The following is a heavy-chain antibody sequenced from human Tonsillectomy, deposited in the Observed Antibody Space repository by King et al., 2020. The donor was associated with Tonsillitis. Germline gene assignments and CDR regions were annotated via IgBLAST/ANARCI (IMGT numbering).Heavy chain of an antibody. V-gene: IGHV3-30*02. CDR3: ARGREMVRGGDWFDP. CDR1: GFTFSIYG. D-gene: IGHD3-10*01. Sequence: VQLVESGGGVVQPGGSLRLSCAASGFTFSIYGMHWVRQAPGKGLEWVAFIPYDASYEYYADSVKGRFTISRENSKSTLYLQMNSLRTEDTAVYYCARGREMVRGGDWFDPWGQGTLVTVSS. J-gene: IGHJ5*02. CDR2: IPYDASYE.